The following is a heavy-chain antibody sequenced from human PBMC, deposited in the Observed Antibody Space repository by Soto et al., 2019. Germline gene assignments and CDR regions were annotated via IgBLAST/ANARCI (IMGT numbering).Heavy chain of an antibody. V-gene: IGHV4-59*01. CDR3: ACLRGKRGSPIDY. D-gene: IGHD2-15*01. CDR2: ISYSGYT. Sequence: SETLSLTCIISGDSTSNYYWSWIRQSPGKELERIGYISYSGYTNYNPSLKSRVTISVVTSKDQLSLKVTSVTAADTAMYYCACLRGKRGSPIDYWGQGTQVTVSS. CDR1: GDSTSNYY. J-gene: IGHJ4*02.